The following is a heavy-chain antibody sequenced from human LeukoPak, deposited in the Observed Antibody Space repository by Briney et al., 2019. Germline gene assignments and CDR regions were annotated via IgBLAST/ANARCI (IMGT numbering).Heavy chain of an antibody. CDR3: ARGQNTITIFGVVPYEFDH. D-gene: IGHD3-3*01. Sequence: GASVKVSCKASGYTFTSYDINWVRQATGQGLEWMGWMNPNSGDTGYAQKFQGRVTITRNTSISTAYMELSSLRSEDTAVYYCARGQNTITIFGVVPYEFDHWGQGTLVTVSS. CDR2: MNPNSGDT. V-gene: IGHV1-8*03. CDR1: GYTFTSYD. J-gene: IGHJ5*02.